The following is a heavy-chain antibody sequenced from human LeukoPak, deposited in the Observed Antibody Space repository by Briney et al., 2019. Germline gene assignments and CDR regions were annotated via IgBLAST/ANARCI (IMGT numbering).Heavy chain of an antibody. CDR3: AKDYYGGKGVVDY. Sequence: GRSLRLSCAASGFTFSSYGMHWVRQATGKGLEWVAVISYDGSNKYYADSVKGRFTTSRDNSKNTLYLQMNSLRAEDTAVYYCAKDYYGGKGVVDYWGQGTLVTVSS. J-gene: IGHJ4*02. D-gene: IGHD4-23*01. CDR2: ISYDGSNK. V-gene: IGHV3-30*18. CDR1: GFTFSSYG.